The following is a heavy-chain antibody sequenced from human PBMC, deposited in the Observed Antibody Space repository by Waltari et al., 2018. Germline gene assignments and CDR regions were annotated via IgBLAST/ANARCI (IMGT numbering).Heavy chain of an antibody. V-gene: IGHV5-51*01. CDR1: GYSFTSYW. Sequence: EVQLVQSGAEVKKPGESLKISCKGSGYSFTSYWIGWVRQMPGKGLEWMGIIYPGDSDTRYSPSFQGQVTISADKSISTAYLQWSSLKASDTAMYYCARRGYCSSTSCSPGWYFDLWGRGTLVTVSS. D-gene: IGHD2-2*01. CDR2: IYPGDSDT. CDR3: ARRGYCSSTSCSPGWYFDL. J-gene: IGHJ2*01.